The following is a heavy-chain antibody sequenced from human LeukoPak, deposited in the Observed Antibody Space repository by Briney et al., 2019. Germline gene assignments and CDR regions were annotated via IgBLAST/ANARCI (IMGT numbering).Heavy chain of an antibody. CDR3: TYYYDSSTYYHVDY. V-gene: IGHV3-15*01. CDR1: GFTFSNAW. J-gene: IGHJ4*02. D-gene: IGHD3-22*01. Sequence: GGSLRLSCAASGFTFSNAWMSWVRQVPGKGLDWVGHIKSKTNGGTTDHAAPVKGRFTISRDDSKSTLYLQMNSLKTEDTAVYYCTYYYDSSTYYHVDYWGPGTLVTVSS. CDR2: IKSKTNGGTT.